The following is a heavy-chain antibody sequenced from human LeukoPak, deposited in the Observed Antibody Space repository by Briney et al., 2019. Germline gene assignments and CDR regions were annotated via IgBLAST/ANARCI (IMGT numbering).Heavy chain of an antibody. Sequence: SGGSLGLSCAASGFTFSSYAMSWVRQAPGKGLEWVSGISGSGGSTYYADSVKGRFTISRDKSKNTLYLQMNSLRDEDTAAYYCAKSGGYYPRDTLDMWGQGTVVTVSS. V-gene: IGHV3-23*01. CDR3: AKSGGYYPRDTLDM. J-gene: IGHJ3*02. CDR1: GFTFSSYA. D-gene: IGHD1-26*01. CDR2: ISGSGGST.